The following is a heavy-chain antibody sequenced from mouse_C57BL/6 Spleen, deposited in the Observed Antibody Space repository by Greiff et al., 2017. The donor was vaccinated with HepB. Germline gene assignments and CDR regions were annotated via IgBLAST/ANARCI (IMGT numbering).Heavy chain of an antibody. V-gene: IGHV14-1*01. CDR3: TTEELDGYGLFAY. D-gene: IGHD2-2*01. CDR2: IDPEDGDT. Sequence: VQLQQSGAELVRPGASVKLSCTASGFNIKDYYMHWVKQRPEQGLEWIGRIDPEDGDTEYAPKFQGKATMTADTSSNTAYLQLSSLTSEDTAVYYCTTEELDGYGLFAYWGQGTLVTVSA. CDR1: GFNIKDYY. J-gene: IGHJ3*01.